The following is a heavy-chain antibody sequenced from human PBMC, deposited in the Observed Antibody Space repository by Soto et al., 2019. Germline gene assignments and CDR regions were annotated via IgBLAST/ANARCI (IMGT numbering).Heavy chain of an antibody. CDR3: ARDLLEAGGDPEGWFDP. V-gene: IGHV1-69*12. J-gene: IGHJ5*02. Sequence: QVQLVQSGAEVKKPGSSVKVSCKASGGTFSSYAISWVRQAPGQGLEWMGGIIPIFGTENYAQKFQGRVTITADESTSTAYMELSSLRSEDTAVYYCARDLLEAGGDPEGWFDPWGQGTMVTVSS. CDR2: IIPIFGTE. D-gene: IGHD2-21*02. CDR1: GGTFSSYA.